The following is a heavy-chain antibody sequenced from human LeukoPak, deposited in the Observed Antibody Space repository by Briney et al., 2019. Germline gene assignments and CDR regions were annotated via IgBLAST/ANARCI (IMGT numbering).Heavy chain of an antibody. J-gene: IGHJ6*03. D-gene: IGHD6-19*01. Sequence: GASVSVSCKVSGYTLTELSMHWVRQAPGKGLEWMGGFDPEDGETIYAQKFQGRVTMTEDTSTDTAYMELSSLRAEDTAVYYCATDSRQSYYYYMDVWGKGTPVTVSS. V-gene: IGHV1-24*01. CDR2: FDPEDGET. CDR3: ATDSRQSYYYYMDV. CDR1: GYTLTELS.